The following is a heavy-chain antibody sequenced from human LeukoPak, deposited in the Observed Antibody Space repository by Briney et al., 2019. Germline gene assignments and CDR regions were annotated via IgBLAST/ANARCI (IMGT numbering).Heavy chain of an antibody. CDR1: GGSISSYY. D-gene: IGHD6-6*01. CDR2: IYTSGST. CDR3: ARDTPYSNSPYAFDI. J-gene: IGHJ3*02. V-gene: IGHV4-4*07. Sequence: SETLSLTCTVSGGSISSYYWSWIRQPAGKGLEWIGRIYTSGSTNYNPSLKSRVTMSVDTSKNQFSLKLSSVTAADTAVYYCARDTPYSNSPYAFDIWGQGTMVTVSS.